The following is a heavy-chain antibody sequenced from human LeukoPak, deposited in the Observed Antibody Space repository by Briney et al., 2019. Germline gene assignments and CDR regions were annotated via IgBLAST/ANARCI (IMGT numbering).Heavy chain of an antibody. Sequence: GGSLRLSCAASGFTVSSNYMNWVRQAPGKGLEWVSVIYSGGNTYYADSVKGRFTISRDNSKNTLYLQMNSLRAEDTAVYYCAREGVYCGGDCYSDGFDYWGQGTLVIVSS. J-gene: IGHJ4*02. CDR3: AREGVYCGGDCYSDGFDY. CDR1: GFTVSSNY. CDR2: IYSGGNT. D-gene: IGHD2-21*02. V-gene: IGHV3-53*01.